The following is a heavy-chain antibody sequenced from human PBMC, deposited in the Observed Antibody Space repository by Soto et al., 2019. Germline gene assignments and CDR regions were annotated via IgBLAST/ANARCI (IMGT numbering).Heavy chain of an antibody. D-gene: IGHD6-19*01. CDR1: GFTFSSYA. CDR3: AKGVPGIAVAGTGYFQH. V-gene: IGHV3-23*01. CDR2: ISGSGDST. Sequence: GGSLRLSCAASGFTFSSYAMSWVRQAPGKGLEWVSGISGSGDSTYYADSVKGRFTISRDNSKNTLYLQMNSLRAEDTAVYYCAKGVPGIAVAGTGYFQHWGQGTLVTAPQ. J-gene: IGHJ1*01.